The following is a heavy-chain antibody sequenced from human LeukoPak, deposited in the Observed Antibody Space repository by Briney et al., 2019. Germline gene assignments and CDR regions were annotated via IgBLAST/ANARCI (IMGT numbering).Heavy chain of an antibody. Sequence: SETLSLTCTVSGGSISSYYWSWIRQPPGEGLEWIGCIYYSGSTNYNPSLKSRVTISVDTSKNQFSLKLSSVTAADTAVYYCARLLPAVKAFDIWGQGTMVTVSS. J-gene: IGHJ3*02. D-gene: IGHD4-17*01. CDR3: ARLLPAVKAFDI. CDR2: IYYSGST. V-gene: IGHV4-59*08. CDR1: GGSISSYY.